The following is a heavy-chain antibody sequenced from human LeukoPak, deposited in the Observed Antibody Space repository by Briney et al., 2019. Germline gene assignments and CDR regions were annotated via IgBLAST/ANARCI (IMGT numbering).Heavy chain of an antibody. CDR3: ARGPSIVPAAIRGAVDY. CDR1: GYTFTSYG. CDR2: ISAYNGNT. J-gene: IGHJ4*02. Sequence: ASVKVSCKSSGYTFTSYGISWVRQAPGQGLESMGCISAYNGNTNYAKKLQGRVTMTTDTSTSKAYMELRSLRSDDTAVYYCARGPSIVPAAIRGAVDYWGQGTMVNVYS. V-gene: IGHV1-18*01. D-gene: IGHD2-2*01.